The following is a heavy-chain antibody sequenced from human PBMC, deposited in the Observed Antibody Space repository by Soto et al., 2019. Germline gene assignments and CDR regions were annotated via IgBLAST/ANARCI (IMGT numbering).Heavy chain of an antibody. Sequence: EVQLLESGGGLIQPGGSLRLSCAASGFTFSSYAMSWVRQAPGKGLEWVSSINVGVGNTHYADSVRGRFTISGDNSKNTLYLQMNSLRAEDTAIYYCAKNYYFDSCAQGALVTVSS. D-gene: IGHD3-10*01. V-gene: IGHV3-23*01. CDR2: INVGVGNT. CDR3: AKNYYFDS. CDR1: GFTFSSYA. J-gene: IGHJ4*02.